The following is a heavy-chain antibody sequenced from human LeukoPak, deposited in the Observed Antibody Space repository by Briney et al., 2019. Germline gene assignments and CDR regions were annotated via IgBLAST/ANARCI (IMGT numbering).Heavy chain of an antibody. CDR2: ISDSSRTI. Sequence: GGSLRLSCAASGFTFSTYAMNWVRQAPGKGLEWVSYISDSSRTIYYADSVKGRFTISRDNAKNSLYLQMNTLRAEDTAVYYCASPTIFGVVIYYWGQGTLVTVSS. J-gene: IGHJ4*02. CDR3: ASPTIFGVVIYY. CDR1: GFTFSTYA. D-gene: IGHD3-3*01. V-gene: IGHV3-48*04.